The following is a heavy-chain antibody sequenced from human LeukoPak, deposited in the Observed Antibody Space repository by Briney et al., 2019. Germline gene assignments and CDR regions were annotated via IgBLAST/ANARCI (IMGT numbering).Heavy chain of an antibody. J-gene: IGHJ4*02. CDR2: IYQSGST. Sequence: SETLSLTCTVSGYSISSGYYWGWIRQPPGKGLEWIGSIYQSGSTYYNPSLKSRVTISVDTSKNQFSLKLSSVTAADTAVYYCARERHFSGSYGFDYWGQGTLVTVSS. D-gene: IGHD1-26*01. CDR1: GYSISSGYY. V-gene: IGHV4-38-2*02. CDR3: ARERHFSGSYGFDY.